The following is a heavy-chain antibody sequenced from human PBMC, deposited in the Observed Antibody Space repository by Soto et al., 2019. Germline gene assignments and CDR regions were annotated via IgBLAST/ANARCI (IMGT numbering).Heavy chain of an antibody. CDR3: IIDSLDPIVVVPAAQLVDD. D-gene: IGHD2-2*01. V-gene: IGHV3-15*01. J-gene: IGHJ4*02. CDR2: IKSETDCGRT. Sequence: GAVILSWSPSGFPFSTVWMRRVRQAPGKWLEWFGRIKSETDCGRTDYAAPVKGRFTISRDDSKNTLELQMNSLKTEDTAVYYFIIDSLDPIVVVPAAQLVDDWDQGTRGTVS. CDR1: GFPFSTVW.